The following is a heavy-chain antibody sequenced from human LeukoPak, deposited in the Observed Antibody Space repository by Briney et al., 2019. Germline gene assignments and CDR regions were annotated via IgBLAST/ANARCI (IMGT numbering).Heavy chain of an antibody. CDR1: GGSIGSSTYY. V-gene: IGHV4-39*01. CDR3: ARQAYCSSTSCYKLDQ. Sequence: SETLSLTCTASGGSIGSSTYYWGWIRQPPGQGLEWIGSIYYSGSTYYNPSLKSRVTISVDTSKNQFSLRLNSMTAADTSVYYCARQAYCSSTSCYKLDQWGQGTLVTVSS. D-gene: IGHD2-2*02. CDR2: IYYSGST. J-gene: IGHJ4*02.